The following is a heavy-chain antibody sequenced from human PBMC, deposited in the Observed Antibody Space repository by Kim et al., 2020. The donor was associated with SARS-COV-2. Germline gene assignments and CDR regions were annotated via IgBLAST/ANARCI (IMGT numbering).Heavy chain of an antibody. CDR1: GFTFSNAW. Sequence: GGSLRLSCAASGFTFSNAWMSWVRQAPGKGLEWVGRIKSKTDGGTTDYAAPVKGRFTISRDDSKNTLYLQMNSLKTEDTAVYYCTTGSRFTMVRGVIITTAWGQGTLVTVSS. V-gene: IGHV3-15*01. D-gene: IGHD3-10*01. J-gene: IGHJ5*02. CDR2: IKSKTDGGTT. CDR3: TTGSRFTMVRGVIITTA.